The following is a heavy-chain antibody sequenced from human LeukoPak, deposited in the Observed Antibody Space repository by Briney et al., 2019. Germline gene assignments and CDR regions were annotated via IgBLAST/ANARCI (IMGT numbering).Heavy chain of an antibody. D-gene: IGHD2-2*01. Sequence: PGGSLRLSCAASGFTFSSYWMHWVRQAPGKGLVWVSRINSDGSSTRYADSVKGRFTISRDNAKNTLYLQMNSLRAEDTGVYYCAKDFIPRPSRYQLLKSDAFDIWGQGTMVTVSS. J-gene: IGHJ3*02. CDR1: GFTFSSYW. V-gene: IGHV3-74*01. CDR3: AKDFIPRPSRYQLLKSDAFDI. CDR2: INSDGSST.